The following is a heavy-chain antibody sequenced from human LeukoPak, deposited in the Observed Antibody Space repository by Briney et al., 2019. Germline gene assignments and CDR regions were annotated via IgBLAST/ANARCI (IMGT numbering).Heavy chain of an antibody. D-gene: IGHD4/OR15-4a*01. CDR3: ARSMYGEGGRIIDFDY. J-gene: IGHJ4*02. V-gene: IGHV3-72*01. Sequence: PGGSLRLSCAASGFTFSDHYIDWVRQAPGKGLEWVARTRNKVNSYTTAYAASVTGRFTVSRDDSSNSVYLQMNSLKIEDTAVYYCARSMYGEGGRIIDFDYWGQGSLLTVSS. CDR1: GFTFSDHY. CDR2: TRNKVNSYTT.